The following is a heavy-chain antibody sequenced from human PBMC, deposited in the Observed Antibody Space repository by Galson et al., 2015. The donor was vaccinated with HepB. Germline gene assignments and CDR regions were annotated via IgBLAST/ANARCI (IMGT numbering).Heavy chain of an antibody. D-gene: IGHD6-19*01. J-gene: IGHJ3*02. CDR3: TTGAGSFDT. V-gene: IGHV3-15*01. Sequence: SLRLSCAASGATFYDAWMSWVRQAPGKGLEWVGRVKSKAAGETTDYAALVKGRFTVSRDDSKKMVYLQMNSLEIEDTAMYYCTTGAGSFDTWGQGTMVTVSS. CDR2: VKSKAAGETT. CDR1: GATFYDAW.